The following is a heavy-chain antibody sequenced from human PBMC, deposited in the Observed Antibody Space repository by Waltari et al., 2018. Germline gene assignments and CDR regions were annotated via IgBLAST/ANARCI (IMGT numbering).Heavy chain of an antibody. J-gene: IGHJ4*02. Sequence: EVQLVESGGGLVKPGGSLRLSCAASGLSFRGYSMCWVRQAPGKGLQWVSTISSTSSYIYDTDSLRGRFAISRDNARDSLYLQMNSLRAEDTAVYYCARDPGSGRYFDYWGQGTLVTVSS. CDR2: ISSTSSYI. CDR1: GLSFRGYS. V-gene: IGHV3-21*02. CDR3: ARDPGSGRYFDY. D-gene: IGHD1-26*01.